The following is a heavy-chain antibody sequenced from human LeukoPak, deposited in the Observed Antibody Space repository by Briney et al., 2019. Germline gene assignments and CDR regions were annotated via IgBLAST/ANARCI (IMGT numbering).Heavy chain of an antibody. CDR3: ARHDYSWYAPFDY. CDR2: IYTGDSDT. CDR1: GYSFTSYW. J-gene: IGHJ4*02. V-gene: IGHV5-51*01. D-gene: IGHD6-13*01. Sequence: SLKISCTGSGYSFTSYWIGWVRQMPGKGLEWMGIIYTGDSDTRYSSSFQGQVTISADKSISTAYLQWSSLKASDTAMYDCARHDYSWYAPFDYWGQGTLVTVSS.